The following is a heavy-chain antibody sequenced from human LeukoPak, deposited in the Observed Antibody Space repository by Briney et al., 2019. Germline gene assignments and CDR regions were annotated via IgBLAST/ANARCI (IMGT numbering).Heavy chain of an antibody. Sequence: GGSLRLSCAASGFTFTDYTMNWVRQAPGKGLVCVSRINSAGSSTDYADSVKGRFTISRDNAENTLYLQMNSLRAEDMAVYYCVRGSNDWIGMDVWGQGTTVTVSS. CDR1: GFTFTDYT. D-gene: IGHD3-9*01. CDR3: VRGSNDWIGMDV. CDR2: INSAGSST. J-gene: IGHJ6*02. V-gene: IGHV3-74*01.